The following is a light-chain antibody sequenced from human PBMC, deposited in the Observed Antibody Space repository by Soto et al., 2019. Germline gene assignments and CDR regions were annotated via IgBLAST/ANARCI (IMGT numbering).Light chain of an antibody. CDR1: QSISSY. V-gene: IGKV3-11*01. CDR3: QQRSEWPLT. CDR2: DAS. Sequence: EIVLTQSPATLSLSPGERATLSCRASQSISSYLGWYQQKPGQAPRLLIYDASNRATGIPARFSGSGSGTDFTHTISSLEPEDFAVYYCQQRSEWPLTFGGGTRVEIK. J-gene: IGKJ4*01.